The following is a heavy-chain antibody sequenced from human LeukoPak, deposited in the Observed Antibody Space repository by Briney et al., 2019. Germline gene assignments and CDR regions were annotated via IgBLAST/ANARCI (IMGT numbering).Heavy chain of an antibody. D-gene: IGHD3-22*01. J-gene: IGHJ5*02. CDR2: INPNSGGT. V-gene: IGHV1-2*02. CDR1: GYTFTGYY. CDR3: AGPYYYDSSGYPPWGA. Sequence: ASVKVSCKASGYTFTGYYMHWVRQAPGQGLEWMGWINPNSGGTNYAQKFQGRVTMTRDTSIGTAYMELSRLRSDDTAVYYCAGPYYYDSSGYPPWGAWGQGTLVTVSS.